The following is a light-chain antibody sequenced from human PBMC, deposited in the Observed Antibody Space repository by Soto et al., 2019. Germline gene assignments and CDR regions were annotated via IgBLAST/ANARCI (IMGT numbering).Light chain of an antibody. V-gene: IGKV3-20*01. CDR3: QHFGNSPPMYT. J-gene: IGKJ2*01. CDR1: QSVSSTY. CDR2: GAS. Sequence: EIVLTQSPGTLSLSPGERATLSCRASQSVSSTYLAWYQHKPGQGPRLLIYGASSRATGIPDRFSGSGSGTDFTLTISRLEPEDFAVYFCQHFGNSPPMYTFGQGTKLEIK.